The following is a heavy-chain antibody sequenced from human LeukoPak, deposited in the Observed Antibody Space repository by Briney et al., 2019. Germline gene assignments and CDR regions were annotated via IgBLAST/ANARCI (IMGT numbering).Heavy chain of an antibody. CDR3: ARGYGGNGGY. V-gene: IGHV3-48*03. Sequence: GGSLRLSCAASGFTFSSYEMNWVRQAPGKGLEWVSYISSSDGTIYYADSVEGRFTISRDNAKNSVHLQMNSLRAEDTAVYYCARGYGGNGGYWGQGTLVTVSS. CDR2: ISSSDGTI. J-gene: IGHJ4*02. CDR1: GFTFSSYE. D-gene: IGHD4-23*01.